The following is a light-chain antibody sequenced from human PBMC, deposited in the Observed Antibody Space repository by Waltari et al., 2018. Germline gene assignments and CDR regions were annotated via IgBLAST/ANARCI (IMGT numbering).Light chain of an antibody. CDR2: NVS. J-gene: IGLJ1*01. CDR3: CSYAGGNTYV. V-gene: IGLV2-11*01. Sequence: QSALTPPRSVSGSPGQSVTISCTGTSSNVGGYNYVFWYQHRPGKAPKLMIYNVSNRPSGVPDRFSGSKSANTASLTISGLQAEDEADYYCCSYAGGNTYVFGTGTKVTVL. CDR1: SSNVGGYNY.